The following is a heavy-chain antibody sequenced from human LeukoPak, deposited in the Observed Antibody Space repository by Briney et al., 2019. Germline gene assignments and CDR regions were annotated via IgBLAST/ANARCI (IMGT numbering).Heavy chain of an antibody. D-gene: IGHD5-18*01. CDR2: IKQDGSEK. J-gene: IGHJ4*02. CDR1: GFSFSSYW. CDR3: ASGGYSFFY. Sequence: GGSLRLSCAASGFSFSSYWMNWVRQAPGKGLEWVANIKQDGSEKYYVDSVKGRFTISKDNAKNSLYLQMNSLRAEDTAVYYCASGGYSFFYWGQGTLVTVSS. V-gene: IGHV3-7*03.